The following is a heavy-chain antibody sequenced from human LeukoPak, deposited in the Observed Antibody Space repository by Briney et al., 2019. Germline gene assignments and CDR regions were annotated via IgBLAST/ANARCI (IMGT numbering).Heavy chain of an antibody. Sequence: GGSLRLSCAASGFTFSSYWMSWVRQAPGKGLEWVANIKQDGSEKYYVDSVKGRFTISRDNAKNSLYLQMNSLRAEDTAVYYCAKVTIFGVAPFDYWGQGTLVTVSS. D-gene: IGHD3-3*01. CDR1: GFTFSSYW. V-gene: IGHV3-7*03. CDR2: IKQDGSEK. J-gene: IGHJ4*02. CDR3: AKVTIFGVAPFDY.